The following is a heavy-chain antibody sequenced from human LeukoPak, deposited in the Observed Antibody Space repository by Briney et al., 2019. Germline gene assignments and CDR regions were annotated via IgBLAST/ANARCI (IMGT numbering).Heavy chain of an antibody. CDR3: ARGFGTSYYYYYGMDV. CDR1: GDSVSSNSAA. CDR2: TYYRSKWYN. Sequence: SQTLSLTCAISGDSVSSNSAAWNWIRQSPSRGLEWLGRTYYRSKWYNDYAVSVKSRITINPDTSKNQFSLQLNSVTPEDTAVYYCARGFGTSYYYYYGMDVWGQRTTVTVSS. D-gene: IGHD1-7*01. V-gene: IGHV6-1*01. J-gene: IGHJ6*02.